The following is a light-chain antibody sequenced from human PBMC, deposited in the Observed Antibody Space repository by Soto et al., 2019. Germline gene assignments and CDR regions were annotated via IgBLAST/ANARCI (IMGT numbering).Light chain of an antibody. Sequence: EIVLTQSPGTLSLSPGERATLSCRASQSVSSSYLAWYQQKPGQAPRLLIYGASSRATGIPDRFSGSGSGTDFTLTISRLEPEDFAVYYCQQYGSSPVHLGQGTKLEIK. CDR1: QSVSSSY. CDR2: GAS. J-gene: IGKJ2*01. CDR3: QQYGSSPVH. V-gene: IGKV3-20*01.